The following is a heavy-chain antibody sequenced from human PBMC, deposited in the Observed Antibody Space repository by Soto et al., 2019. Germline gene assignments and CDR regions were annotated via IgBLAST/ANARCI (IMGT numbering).Heavy chain of an antibody. CDR2: MNPNSGNT. CDR3: AGSYSSSYGYYYYYYMDV. CDR1: GYTFTSYD. V-gene: IGHV1-8*01. Sequence: ASVKVSCKASGYTFTSYDINWGRQATGQGLEWMGWMNPNSGNTGYAQKFQGRVTMTRNTSISTAYMELSSLRSEDTAVYYCAGSYSSSYGYYYYYYMDVWGKGTTVTVSS. D-gene: IGHD6-13*01. J-gene: IGHJ6*03.